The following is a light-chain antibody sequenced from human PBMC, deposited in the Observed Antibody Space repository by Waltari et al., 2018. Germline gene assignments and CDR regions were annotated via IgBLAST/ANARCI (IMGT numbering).Light chain of an antibody. V-gene: IGKV3D-15*01. Sequence: ETVLTQSPATLSVSQGDRVTLSCRASQSVSPNLAWYPQQPGQAPRLLIYGVSTRATGIPGRFSGSGSGTEFTLTINTLQSEDFAVYYCHQYKNWWTFGQGTKVEIK. J-gene: IGKJ1*01. CDR2: GVS. CDR1: QSVSPN. CDR3: HQYKNWWT.